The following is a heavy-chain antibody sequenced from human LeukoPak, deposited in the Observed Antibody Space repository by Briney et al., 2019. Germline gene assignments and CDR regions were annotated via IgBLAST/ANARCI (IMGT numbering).Heavy chain of an antibody. J-gene: IGHJ4*02. D-gene: IGHD5-18*01. CDR1: GFTFSSYG. CDR3: AKDRGYSHGFDY. V-gene: IGHV3-30*18. Sequence: GGSLRLSCAASGFTFSSYGMHWVRQAPGKGLEWVAGISYDGRSKEYVDSVKGRFTISRDNSKNTLYLQMNSLKAEDAAVYYCAKDRGYSHGFDYWGQGTLVTVSS. CDR2: ISYDGRSK.